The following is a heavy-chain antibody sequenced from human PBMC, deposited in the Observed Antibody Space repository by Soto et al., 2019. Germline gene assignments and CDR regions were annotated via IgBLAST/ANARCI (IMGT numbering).Heavy chain of an antibody. D-gene: IGHD4-4*01. J-gene: IGHJ6*02. V-gene: IGHV3-30*03. Sequence: GGSLRLSSAASGFTFTSYGMHWVRQAPGKGLEWMALILHDGSAEYYADSVKGRFTISRDNSKNTLYLQMNSLRAEDTAVYYCARSRDGYSFYFYYGMDGWGQGTTVTVSS. CDR1: GFTFTSYG. CDR2: ILHDGSAE. CDR3: ARSRDGYSFYFYYGMDG.